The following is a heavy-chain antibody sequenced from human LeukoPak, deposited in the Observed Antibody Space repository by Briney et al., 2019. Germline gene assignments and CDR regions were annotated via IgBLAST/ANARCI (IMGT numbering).Heavy chain of an antibody. Sequence: ASVKVSCKASGYTFTGYCMHWVRQAPGQGLEWMGWINPNSGGTNYAQKFQGRVTMTRDTSISTAYMELSRLRSDDTAVYYCARARYSYGYPFDYWGQGTLVTVSS. V-gene: IGHV1-2*02. CDR2: INPNSGGT. J-gene: IGHJ4*02. CDR1: GYTFTGYC. CDR3: ARARYSYGYPFDY. D-gene: IGHD5-18*01.